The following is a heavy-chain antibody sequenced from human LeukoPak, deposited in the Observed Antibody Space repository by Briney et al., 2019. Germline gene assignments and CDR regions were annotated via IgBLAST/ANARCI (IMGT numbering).Heavy chain of an antibody. V-gene: IGHV3-30*02. CDR1: GFTFSSYG. CDR3: ARSGHLLWFGELLSQDDAFDI. D-gene: IGHD3-10*01. CDR2: IRYDGSNK. Sequence: GGSLRLSCAASGFTFSSYGMHWVRQAPGKGLEWVAFIRYDGSNKYYADSVKGRFTISRDNAKNSLYLQMNSLRAEDTAVYYCARSGHLLWFGELLSQDDAFDIWGQGTMVTVSS. J-gene: IGHJ3*02.